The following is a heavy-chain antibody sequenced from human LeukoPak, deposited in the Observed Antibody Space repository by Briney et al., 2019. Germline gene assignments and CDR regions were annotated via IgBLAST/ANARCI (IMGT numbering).Heavy chain of an antibody. V-gene: IGHV3-9*03. D-gene: IGHD3/OR15-3a*01. CDR2: ITWNSGSV. J-gene: IGHJ3*02. CDR3: AKGLGIASLIVDALDM. CDR1: GFTFHDYA. Sequence: GGSLRLSCAASGFTFHDYAMHWVRQVPGKGLEWVSGITWNSGSVLYADSVRGRFTISRDNAKNSLYLQMNSLRPEDMAFYYCAKGLGIASLIVDALDMWGQGTMVTV.